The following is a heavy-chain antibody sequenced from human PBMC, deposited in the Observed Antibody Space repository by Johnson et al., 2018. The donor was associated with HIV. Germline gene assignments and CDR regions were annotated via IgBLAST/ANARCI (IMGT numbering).Heavy chain of an antibody. J-gene: IGHJ3*02. CDR1: GFTFSSYW. CDR3: ARTPSLPGAFDI. CDR2: IKTDGSNT. V-gene: IGHV3-74*01. Sequence: VQLVESGGGSVQPGGSLRLSCAASGFTFSSYWMHWVRQAPGKGLMWVSNIKTDGSNTNYADSVKGRFTISRDNAKNTVYLQMDSLRDEDMAVYYCARTPSLPGAFDIWGQGTMVTVSS.